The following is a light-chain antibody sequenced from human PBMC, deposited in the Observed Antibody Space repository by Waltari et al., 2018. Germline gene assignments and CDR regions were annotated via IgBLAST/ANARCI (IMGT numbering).Light chain of an antibody. Sequence: DIQLTQSPSSLSASVGGRVTITCRASESISLYLNWYQQKPGKAPNLLLYGASALRTGVPSRFSGSGSGTDFTLTITSLQPDDFAVYICQQSLTTPYTFGQGTKQE. V-gene: IGKV1-39*01. CDR2: GAS. CDR3: QQSLTTPYT. J-gene: IGKJ2*01. CDR1: ESISLY.